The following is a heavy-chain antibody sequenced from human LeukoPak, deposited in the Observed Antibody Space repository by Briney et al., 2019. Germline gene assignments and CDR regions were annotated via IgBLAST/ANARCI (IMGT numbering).Heavy chain of an antibody. J-gene: IGHJ4*02. CDR3: ARDKSSYYTMDY. V-gene: IGHV3-30*03. Sequence: GGSLRLSCAASGFTLSSYGMHWVRQAPGKGLEWVAVISYDGSSKYYADSVKGRFTISRDTSKNTLYLQMNSLRAEDTALYHCARDKSSYYTMDYWGQGTLVTVSS. CDR1: GFTLSSYG. CDR2: ISYDGSSK. D-gene: IGHD3-10*01.